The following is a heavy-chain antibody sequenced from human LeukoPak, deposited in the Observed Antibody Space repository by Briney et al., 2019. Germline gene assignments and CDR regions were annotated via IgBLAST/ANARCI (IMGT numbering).Heavy chain of an antibody. CDR1: GDNFNNYV. CDR3: EAAGGSNWYIY. Sequence: SVTVSCKASGDNFNNYVISWVRQAPGQGLEWMGGIIPVFGTVKYSQKFQGRVTITADEPTSTAYMQLDSLESSDTALYFCEAAGGSNWYIYWGQGTLVSVSS. D-gene: IGHD6-13*01. J-gene: IGHJ4*02. V-gene: IGHV1-69*13. CDR2: IIPVFGTV.